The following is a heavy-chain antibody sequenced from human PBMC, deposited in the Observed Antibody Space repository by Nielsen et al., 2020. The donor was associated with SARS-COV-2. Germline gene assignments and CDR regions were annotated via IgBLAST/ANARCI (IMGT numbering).Heavy chain of an antibody. V-gene: IGHV3-73*01. Sequence: GGSLRLSCVASGFTFSGSAMHWVRQASGKGLEWLGRIRSYANEYATAYAASVKGRFTISRDDSKNTAYLQMNSLKTEDQEGYYCSRTTVAYWGQGTLVTVS. J-gene: IGHJ4*02. CDR1: GFTFSGSA. CDR2: IRSYANEYAT. D-gene: IGHD4-23*01. CDR3: SRTTVAY.